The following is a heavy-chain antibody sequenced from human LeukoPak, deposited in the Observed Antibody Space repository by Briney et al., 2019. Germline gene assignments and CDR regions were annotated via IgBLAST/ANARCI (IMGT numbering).Heavy chain of an antibody. J-gene: IGHJ6*03. CDR1: GASISSYY. D-gene: IGHD2-15*01. V-gene: IGHV4-4*07. Sequence: SETLSLTCTVSGASISSYYWSWIRQPAGKALEWIGRIYVTGSTTYNPSLKSRVTMSLDTSKNQFSLKLSSVTATDTAVYYCARHGYCSGGSCYSWGYYYYMDVWGKGTTVTISS. CDR2: IYVTGST. CDR3: ARHGYCSGGSCYSWGYYYYMDV.